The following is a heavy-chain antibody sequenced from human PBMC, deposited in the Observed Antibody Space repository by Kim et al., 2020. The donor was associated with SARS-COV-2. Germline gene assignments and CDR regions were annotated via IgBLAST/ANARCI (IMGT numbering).Heavy chain of an antibody. D-gene: IGHD6-19*01. V-gene: IGHV3-9*01. Sequence: DSVQARFTLSRDNAKNFLYLQLTSLRAEDTALYYCAIVIAVAGDYYGMDVWGQGTTVTVSS. CDR3: AIVIAVAGDYYGMDV. J-gene: IGHJ6*02.